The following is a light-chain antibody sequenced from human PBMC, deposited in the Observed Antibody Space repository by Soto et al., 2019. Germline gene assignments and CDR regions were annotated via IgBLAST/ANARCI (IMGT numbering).Light chain of an antibody. V-gene: IGLV1-40*01. J-gene: IGLJ2*01. CDR2: CNN. CDR1: SSNIGTPYD. CDR3: QSSDHILSGYVI. Sequence: QTVVTQPPSVSGAPGQRVTISCTGSSSNIGTPYDVHWYQQLPGTAPKLLIYCNNNRPSGFPERFSGSKSGTSASLAITGLKAEDEADYYRQSSDHILSGYVIFGVGTKLTVL.